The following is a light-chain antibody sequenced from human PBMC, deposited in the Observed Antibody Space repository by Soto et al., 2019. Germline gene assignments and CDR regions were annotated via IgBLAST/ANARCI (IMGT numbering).Light chain of an antibody. V-gene: IGKV1-5*01. CDR3: QQYNSYWT. CDR1: QSISSW. CDR2: DAS. J-gene: IGKJ1*01. Sequence: DIQMTQSPSTLSASVGDRVTITCRASQSISSWLAWYQQKPGKAPKLLIYDASSLESGVPSRFSGRGSGTEFTITISSPQPDDFATDYCQQYNSYWTFGQGTKVEIK.